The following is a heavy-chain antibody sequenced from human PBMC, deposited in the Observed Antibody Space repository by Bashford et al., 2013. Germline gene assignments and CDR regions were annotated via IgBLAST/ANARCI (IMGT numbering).Heavy chain of an antibody. CDR1: GGTFSSYA. CDR3: ARGYCSGGSCYSGYYYYYGMDV. Sequence: SVKVSCKASGGTFSSYAISWVRQAPGQGLEWMGGIIPIFGTANYAQKFQGRVTITADESTSTAYMELSSLRSEDTAVYYCARGYCSGGSCYSGYYYYYGMDVWGQGTTVTSP. D-gene: IGHD2-15*01. CDR2: IIPIFGTA. J-gene: IGHJ6*02. V-gene: IGHV1-69*13.